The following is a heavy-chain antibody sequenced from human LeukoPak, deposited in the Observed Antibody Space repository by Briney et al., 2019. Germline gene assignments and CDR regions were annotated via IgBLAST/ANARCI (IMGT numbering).Heavy chain of an antibody. CDR2: ISSSSSYI. V-gene: IGHV3-21*01. CDR1: GFTFSSYS. J-gene: IGHJ6*03. Sequence: AGGSLRLSCAASGFTFSSYSMNWVRQAPGKGLEWVSSISSSSSYIYYADSVKGRFTISRDNAKNSLYLQMNSLRAEDTAVYYCARVSYSSSWSKGLYYYYYYMDVWGKGTTVTVSS. CDR3: ARVSYSSSWSKGLYYYYYYMDV. D-gene: IGHD6-13*01.